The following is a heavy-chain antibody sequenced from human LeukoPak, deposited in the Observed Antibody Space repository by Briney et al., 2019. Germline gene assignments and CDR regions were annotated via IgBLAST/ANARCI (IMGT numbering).Heavy chain of an antibody. V-gene: IGHV1-2*02. CDR2: INPNSGGT. CDR1: GYTFTSYG. J-gene: IGHJ3*02. D-gene: IGHD6-19*01. Sequence: ASVKVSCKASGYTFTSYGINWVRQAPGQGLEWMGWINPNSGGTNYAQKFQGRVTMTRDTSISTAYMELSRLRSDDTAVYYCARVGAVAGRGTGAFDIWGQGTMVTVSS. CDR3: ARVGAVAGRGTGAFDI.